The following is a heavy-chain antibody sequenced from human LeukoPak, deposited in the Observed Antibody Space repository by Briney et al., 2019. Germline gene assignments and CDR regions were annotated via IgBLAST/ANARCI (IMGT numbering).Heavy chain of an antibody. J-gene: IGHJ4*02. CDR2: IYHNGST. CDR1: GGSINNSRYY. V-gene: IGHV4-39*01. CDR3: SPRAQRGFDF. Sequence: PSETLSLTCAVSGGSINNSRYYWGWLRQPPGKGLEWIVSIYHNGSTYYNPSLKTRVAISVDTSKNQFSMKVYSVTAADTAMYYCSPRAQRGFDFWGQGIQVTVSS.